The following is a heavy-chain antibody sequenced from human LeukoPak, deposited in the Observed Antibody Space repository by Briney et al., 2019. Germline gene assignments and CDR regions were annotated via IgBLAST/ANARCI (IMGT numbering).Heavy chain of an antibody. CDR2: INHSGGST. CDR3: ARGVQGMIVVVTYYYGIDF. J-gene: IGHJ6*02. D-gene: IGHD3-22*01. Sequence: GASVTVSFMASGYTFTNYYMHWVRQAPGQGGEWMGLINHSGGSTSYVQKFHGRVTMTRDTSTSTDYMELSSLRSEDTAVYYCARGVQGMIVVVTYYYGIDFWGQGTTVTVSS. CDR1: GYTFTNYY. V-gene: IGHV1-46*01.